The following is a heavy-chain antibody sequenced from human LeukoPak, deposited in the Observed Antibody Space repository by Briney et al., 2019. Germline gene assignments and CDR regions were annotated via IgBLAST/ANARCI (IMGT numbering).Heavy chain of an antibody. J-gene: IGHJ5*02. V-gene: IGHV4-59*08. CDR1: GGSISSYY. CDR3: ARLKVRGVIRYNWFDP. CDR2: IYYSGST. D-gene: IGHD3-10*01. Sequence: SETLSLTCTVSGGSISSYYWSWIRQPPGKGLEWIGYIYYSGSTNYDPSLKSRVTISVDTSKNQFSLKLSSVTAADTAVYYCARLKVRGVIRYNWFDPWGQGTLVTVSS.